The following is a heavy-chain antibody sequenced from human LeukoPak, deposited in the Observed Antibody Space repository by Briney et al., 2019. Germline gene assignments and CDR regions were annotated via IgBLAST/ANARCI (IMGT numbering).Heavy chain of an antibody. V-gene: IGHV4-39*01. D-gene: IGHD4-17*01. CDR2: IYYTGSS. Sequence: SETLSLTCTVSGGSISSGTYYWGWIRQPPGQGLQWIGSIYYTGSSYYNPSLKSRVTISVDTSKNQFSLKLTSVTAADTALYYCATHTVPGSRNNWFDPWGQGTLVTVSS. CDR1: GGSISSGTYY. J-gene: IGHJ5*02. CDR3: ATHTVPGSRNNWFDP.